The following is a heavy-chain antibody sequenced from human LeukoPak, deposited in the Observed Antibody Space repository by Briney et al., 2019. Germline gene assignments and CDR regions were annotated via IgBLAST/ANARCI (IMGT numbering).Heavy chain of an antibody. CDR3: TTGYCSRTSCYYFDY. CDR1: GFTFSNAW. Sequence: GGSLSLSCAASGFTFSNAWMSWVRQAPGKGLEWVGRIKSKTDGGTTDYAAPVKGRFTISRDDSKNTLYLQMNSLKTEDTAVYYCTTGYCSRTSCYYFDYWGQGTLVTVSS. D-gene: IGHD2-2*01. V-gene: IGHV3-15*01. CDR2: IKSKTDGGTT. J-gene: IGHJ4*02.